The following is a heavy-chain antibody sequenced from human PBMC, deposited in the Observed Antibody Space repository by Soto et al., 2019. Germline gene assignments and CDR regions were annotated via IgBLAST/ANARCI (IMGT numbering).Heavy chain of an antibody. D-gene: IGHD4-17*01. CDR2: IYYSGST. CDR3: ASYGDYFDY. V-gene: IGHV4-59*01. Sequence: SETLSLTCTVSGGSISSYYWSWIRQPPGKGLEWIGYIYYSGSTNYNPSLKSRVTISVDTSKNQFSLKLSSVTAADTAVYYCASYGDYFDYWGQGTLVTVSS. CDR1: GGSISSYY. J-gene: IGHJ4*02.